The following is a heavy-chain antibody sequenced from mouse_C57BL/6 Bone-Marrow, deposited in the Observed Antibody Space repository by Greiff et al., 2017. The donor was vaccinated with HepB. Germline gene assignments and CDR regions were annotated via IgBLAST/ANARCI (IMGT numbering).Heavy chain of an antibody. CDR3: ARCYYGDFDY. V-gene: IGHV1-64*01. D-gene: IGHD1-2*01. CDR2: IHPNSGST. J-gene: IGHJ2*01. Sequence: QVQLQQSGAELVKPGASVKLSCKASGYTFTSYWMHWVKQRPGQGLEWIGMIHPNSGSTNYNEKFKSKATLTVDKSSSTAYMQLSSLTSEDSAVYYCARCYYGDFDYWGQGTTLTVSS. CDR1: GYTFTSYW.